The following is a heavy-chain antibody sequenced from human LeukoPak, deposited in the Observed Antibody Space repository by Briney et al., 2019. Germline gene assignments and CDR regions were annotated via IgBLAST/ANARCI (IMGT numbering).Heavy chain of an antibody. V-gene: IGHV3-7*05. Sequence: PGGSLRLSCAPSAFTFSSDWMSWVRQAPRKGLEWVANINQDGMQKNYVDSVRGRFTISRENAKNSLYLQMNSLRAEDTAVYYCARDPDLRRGFDGEGYGGQGTLVTVPS. J-gene: IGHJ4*02. CDR2: INQDGMQK. CDR3: ARDPDLRRGFDGEGY. D-gene: IGHD3-10*01. CDR1: AFTFSSDW.